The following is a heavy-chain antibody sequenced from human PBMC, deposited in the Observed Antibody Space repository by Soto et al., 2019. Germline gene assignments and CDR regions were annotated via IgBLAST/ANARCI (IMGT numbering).Heavy chain of an antibody. D-gene: IGHD3-3*01. CDR3: ARVPLRFLDLDV. CDR2: IYYSGST. V-gene: IGHV4-31*03. Sequence: KPSEALSLTCTLPGGSISSGGYYWSWIRQHPGKGLEWIGYIYYSGSTYYNPSLKSRVTISVDTSKNQFSLKLSSVTAADTAVYYCARVPLRFLDLDVWGQGTTVT. CDR1: GGSISSGGYY. J-gene: IGHJ6*02.